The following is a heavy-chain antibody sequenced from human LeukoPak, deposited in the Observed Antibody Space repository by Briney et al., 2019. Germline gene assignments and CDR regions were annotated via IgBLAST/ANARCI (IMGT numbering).Heavy chain of an antibody. D-gene: IGHD2-2*01. CDR1: GYTFTSYA. CDR2: ISAYNGNT. V-gene: IGHV1-18*01. J-gene: IGHJ4*02. CDR3: ARRSYANIDY. Sequence: RASVKVSCKASGYTFTSYAISWVRQAPGQGLEWMGWISAYNGNTNYEQKLHGRVTMTTDTSTSTAYMELRSLRADDTAVYYCARRSYANIDYWGQGTLVTVSS.